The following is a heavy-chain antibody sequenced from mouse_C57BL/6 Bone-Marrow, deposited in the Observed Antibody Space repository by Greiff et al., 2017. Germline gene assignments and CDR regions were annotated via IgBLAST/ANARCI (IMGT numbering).Heavy chain of an antibody. CDR1: GYTFTSYG. Sequence: VKLQESGAELARPGASVKLSCKASGYTFTSYGISWVKQRTGQGLEWIGEIYPRSGNTYYNEKFKGKATLTADKSSSTAYMGLRSLTSEDSAVYFCAREGLRTPLDYWGPGTTLTVSS. J-gene: IGHJ2*01. V-gene: IGHV1-81*01. D-gene: IGHD2-4*01. CDR2: IYPRSGNT. CDR3: AREGLRTPLDY.